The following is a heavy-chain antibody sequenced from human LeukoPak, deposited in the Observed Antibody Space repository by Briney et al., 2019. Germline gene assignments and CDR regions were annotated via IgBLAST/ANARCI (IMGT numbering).Heavy chain of an antibody. J-gene: IGHJ4*02. CDR1: GFSIGEYT. Sequence: PGGSLRLSCTISGFSIGEYTMSWVRQAPGKGLEWVGFIRSKAYGGTTENAASVKGRFTFSRDDSKSIAYLQMNSLKTEDTAVYYCTRVIVATTPDCWGQGTLVTVSS. CDR2: IRSKAYGGTT. CDR3: TRVIVATTPDC. D-gene: IGHD5-12*01. V-gene: IGHV3-49*04.